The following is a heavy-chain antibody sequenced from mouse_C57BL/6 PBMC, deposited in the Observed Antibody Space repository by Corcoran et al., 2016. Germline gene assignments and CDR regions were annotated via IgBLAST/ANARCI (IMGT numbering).Heavy chain of an antibody. CDR3: ARDSSGYYFDY. D-gene: IGHD3-2*02. J-gene: IGHJ2*01. V-gene: IGHV3-6*01. CDR2: ISYDGSN. Sequence: DVQLQESGPGLVKPSQSLSLTCSVTGYSITSGYYWNWIRQFPGNKLEWMGYISYDGSNNYNPYLKNRISITRDTSKNQFFLKLNSVTTEDTATYYCARDSSGYYFDYWGQGTTLTVSS. CDR1: GYSITSGYY.